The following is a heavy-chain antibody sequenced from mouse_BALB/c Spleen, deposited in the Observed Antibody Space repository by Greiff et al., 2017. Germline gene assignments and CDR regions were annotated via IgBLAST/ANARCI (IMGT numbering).Heavy chain of an antibody. CDR1: GFTFSSYY. CDR2: INSNGGST. J-gene: IGHJ3*01. CDR3: ARRGYGSSWFAY. Sequence: DVQLQESGGGLVKLGGSLKLSCAASGFTFSSYYMSWVRQTPEKRLELVAAINSNGGSTYYPDTVKGRFTISRDNAKNTLYLQMSSLKSEDTALYYCARRGYGSSWFAYWGQGTLVTVSA. V-gene: IGHV5-6-2*01. D-gene: IGHD1-1*01.